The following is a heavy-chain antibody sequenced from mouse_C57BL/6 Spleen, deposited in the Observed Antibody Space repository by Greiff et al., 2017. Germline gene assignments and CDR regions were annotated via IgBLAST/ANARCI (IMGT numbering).Heavy chain of an antibody. CDR3: ALYDYDRYWYFDV. CDR1: GYTFTDYN. CDR2: INPNNGGT. V-gene: IGHV1-18*01. J-gene: IGHJ1*03. Sequence: VQLQQSGPELVKPGASVKIPCKASGYTFTDYNMDWVKQSHGKSLEWIGDINPNNGGTIYNQKFKGKATLTVDKSSSTAYMELRSLTSEDTAVYYCALYDYDRYWYFDVWGTGTTVTVSS. D-gene: IGHD2-4*01.